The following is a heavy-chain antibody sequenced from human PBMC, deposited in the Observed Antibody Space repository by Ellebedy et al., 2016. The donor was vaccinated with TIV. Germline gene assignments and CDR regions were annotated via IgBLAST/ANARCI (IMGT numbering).Heavy chain of an antibody. V-gene: IGHV4-59*12. CDR2: IYYSGST. Sequence: SETLSLTXTVSGGSISSYYWSWIRQPPGKGLEWIGYIYYSGSTNYNPSLKSRVTISVDRSKNQFSLKLSSVTAADTAVYYCARGTWFGEFPVWGFDYWGQGTLVTVSS. J-gene: IGHJ4*02. D-gene: IGHD3-10*01. CDR1: GGSISSYY. CDR3: ARGTWFGEFPVWGFDY.